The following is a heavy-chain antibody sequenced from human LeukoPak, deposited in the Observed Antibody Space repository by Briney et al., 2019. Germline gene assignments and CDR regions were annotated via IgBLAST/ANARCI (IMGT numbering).Heavy chain of an antibody. CDR2: ISAYDGNT. D-gene: IGHD3-22*01. Sequence: ASVKVSCKASGYTFTSYGISWVRQAPGQGLEWMGWISAYDGNTNYAQKLQGGVTMTTDTSTSTAYMELRSLRSDDTAVYYCASIPDYYDSSGYSPLGYWGQGTLVTVSS. V-gene: IGHV1-18*01. CDR3: ASIPDYYDSSGYSPLGY. J-gene: IGHJ4*02. CDR1: GYTFTSYG.